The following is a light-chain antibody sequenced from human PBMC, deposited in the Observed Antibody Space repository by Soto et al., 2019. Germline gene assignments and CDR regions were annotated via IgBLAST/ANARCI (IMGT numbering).Light chain of an antibody. CDR3: QQYNSYPWT. V-gene: IGKV1-5*03. CDR1: QSISSW. Sequence: DIPMTQSPSTLSASVGDRVTITCRASQSISSWLAWYQLEPGKAPKLLIYKASSLESGVSSRFSGSGSGTEFTLTISSLLPDDFATYYCQQYNSYPWTFGQGTKVEIK. CDR2: KAS. J-gene: IGKJ1*01.